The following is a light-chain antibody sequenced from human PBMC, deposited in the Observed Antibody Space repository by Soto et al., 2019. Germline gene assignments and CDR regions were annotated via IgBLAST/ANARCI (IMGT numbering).Light chain of an antibody. Sequence: QSALTQPASVSGSPGQSITIACSGSRSDVGAYNYVSWYQQYPDNAPKLIIYEVNYRPSEVPHRFSGSKSGNTATLTISGLQAEDEAEYYCSSYTNTYTYVFGPGTKVTVL. J-gene: IGLJ1*01. V-gene: IGLV2-14*01. CDR1: RSDVGAYNY. CDR3: SSYTNTYTYV. CDR2: EVN.